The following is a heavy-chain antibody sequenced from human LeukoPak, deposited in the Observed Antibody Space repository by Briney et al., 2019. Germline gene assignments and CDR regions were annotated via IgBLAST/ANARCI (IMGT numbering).Heavy chain of an antibody. D-gene: IGHD6-13*01. CDR3: ARGVAAAGTFYYGMDV. CDR2: IYYSGST. CDR1: GGSISSYY. J-gene: IGHJ6*02. V-gene: IGHV4-59*01. Sequence: KPSETLSLTCTVSGGSISSYYWSWIRQPPGKGLVWIGYIYYSGSTNYNPSLKSRVTISVDTSKNQFSLKLSSVTAADTAVYYCARGVAAAGTFYYGMDVWGQGTTVTVSS.